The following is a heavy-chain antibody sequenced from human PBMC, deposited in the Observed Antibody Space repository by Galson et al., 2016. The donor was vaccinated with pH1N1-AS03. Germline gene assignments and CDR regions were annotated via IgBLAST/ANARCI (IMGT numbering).Heavy chain of an antibody. CDR3: ARDHLGAGPAFDY. V-gene: IGHV6-1*01. D-gene: IGHD1-26*01. CDR1: GDSVSSNTAA. J-gene: IGHJ4*02. CDR2: TYYRSKWYKWYN. Sequence: CAISGDSVSSNTAAWNWIRQSPSRGLEWLGRTYYRSKWYKWYNDYAVSVESRITINPDTSKNQFSLQLNSGTPEDTAVYYCARDHLGAGPAFDYWGQGTLVTVSS.